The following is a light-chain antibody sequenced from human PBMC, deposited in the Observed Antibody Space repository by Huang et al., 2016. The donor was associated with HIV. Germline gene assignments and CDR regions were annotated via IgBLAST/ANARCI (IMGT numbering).Light chain of an antibody. V-gene: IGKV1-39*01. Sequence: DIQMTQSPSSLSASVGDRVTITCRASQSISSYLNWYQQKPGKAPTLLIYAASSLQSGGPSRFSGSGSGTYFTLTISSLQPEDFATYYCQQSYSLLTFGGGTKVEIK. CDR2: AAS. CDR1: QSISSY. CDR3: QQSYSLLT. J-gene: IGKJ4*01.